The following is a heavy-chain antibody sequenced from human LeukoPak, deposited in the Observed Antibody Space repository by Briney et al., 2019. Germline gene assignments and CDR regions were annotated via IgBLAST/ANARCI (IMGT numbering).Heavy chain of an antibody. D-gene: IGHD2-21*02. CDR3: AREEREYCGGDCNDAFDI. V-gene: IGHV1-69*13. CDR2: IIPIFGTA. Sequence: SVKVSCKASGGTFSSNAISWVRQAPGQGLEWMGGIIPIFGTANYAQKLQGRVTITADESTSTAYMELSSLRSEDTAVYYCAREEREYCGGDCNDAFDIWGQGTMVTVSS. J-gene: IGHJ3*02. CDR1: GGTFSSNA.